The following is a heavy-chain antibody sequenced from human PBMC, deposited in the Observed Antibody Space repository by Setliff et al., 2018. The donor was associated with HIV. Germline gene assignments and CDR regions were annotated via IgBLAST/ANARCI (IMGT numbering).Heavy chain of an antibody. Sequence: KPSETLSLTCTVSGGSISSSSYYWGWIRQAPGKGLEWIGDIAYSGTTMYFNYNPSLESRLSLSEDTSRHQFSLKLTSVTADDTGIYYCARGPPFAYWGQGLLVTVSS. V-gene: IGHV4-39*07. CDR3: ARGPPFAY. CDR1: GGSISSSSYY. J-gene: IGHJ4*02. CDR2: IAYSGTTMYF.